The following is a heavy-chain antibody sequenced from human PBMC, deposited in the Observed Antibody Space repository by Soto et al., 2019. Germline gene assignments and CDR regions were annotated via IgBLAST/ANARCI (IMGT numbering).Heavy chain of an antibody. CDR3: TTDGVYDISGYYYAQDYGIDV. V-gene: IGHV3-15*07. D-gene: IGHD3-22*01. CDR2: IKSKTDGGTT. J-gene: IGHJ6*02. CDR1: GFTFSNAW. Sequence: EVQLVESGGGLVKPGGSLRLSCAASGFTFSNAWMNWVRQAPGKGLEWVGRIKSKTDGGTTDYAAPVKGRFTISRDDSKNTLYLQMNSLKTEDTAVYYCTTDGVYDISGYYYAQDYGIDVWGQGTTFTVSS.